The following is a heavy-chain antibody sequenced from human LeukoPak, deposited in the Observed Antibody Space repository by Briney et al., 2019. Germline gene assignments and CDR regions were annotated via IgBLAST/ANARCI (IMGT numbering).Heavy chain of an antibody. Sequence: PGGSLRLSCAASGFTFCSYDMHWVRQATGKGLEWVSAIGTAGDTYYPGSVKGRFTISRENAKNSLYLQMNSLRAGDTAVYYCARGREYSGYDSPRYYYGMDVWGQGTTVTVSS. V-gene: IGHV3-13*04. CDR2: IGTAGDT. J-gene: IGHJ6*02. CDR1: GFTFCSYD. CDR3: ARGREYSGYDSPRYYYGMDV. D-gene: IGHD5-12*01.